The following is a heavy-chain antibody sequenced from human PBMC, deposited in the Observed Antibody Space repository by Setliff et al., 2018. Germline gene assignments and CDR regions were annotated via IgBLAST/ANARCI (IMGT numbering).Heavy chain of an antibody. CDR3: ARELVVVTARIYYYGMDV. CDR1: GFTFSDYY. Sequence: KPGGSLRLSCAASGFTFSDYYMSWIRQAPGKGLEWVSYISSSGSTIYYADSVKGRFTISRDNAKNSLYLQMNSLRAEDTAVYYCARELVVVTARIYYYGMDVWGQGTTVTVSS. V-gene: IGHV3-11*01. CDR2: ISSSGSTI. J-gene: IGHJ6*02. D-gene: IGHD2-21*02.